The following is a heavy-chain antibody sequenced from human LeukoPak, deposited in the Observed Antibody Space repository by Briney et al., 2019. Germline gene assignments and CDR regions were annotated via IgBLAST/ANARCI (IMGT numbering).Heavy chain of an antibody. J-gene: IGHJ6*02. CDR3: ARNPRTGPTIFGVDYYYYYGMDV. V-gene: IGHV4-39*07. D-gene: IGHD3-3*01. CDR1: GGSIRSSYYY. CDR2: IYDSGST. Sequence: SSETLSLTCTVSGGSIRSSYYYWGWIRQPPGKGLEWIGSIYDSGSTYYNPSLKSRVTISVDTSKNQFSLKLSSVTAADTAVYYCARNPRTGPTIFGVDYYYYYGMDVWGQGTTVTVSS.